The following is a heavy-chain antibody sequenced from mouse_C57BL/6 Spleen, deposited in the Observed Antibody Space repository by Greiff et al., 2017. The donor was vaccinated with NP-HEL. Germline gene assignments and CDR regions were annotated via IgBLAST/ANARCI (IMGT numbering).Heavy chain of an antibody. CDR1: GYAFSSSW. J-gene: IGHJ2*01. Sequence: QVQLQQSGPELVKPGASVKISCKASGYAFSSSWMNWVKQRPGKGLEWIGRIYPGDGDTNYNGKFKGKATLTADKSSSTAYMQLSSLTAEDSAVYFCTRDYLDYWGQGTTLTVSS. V-gene: IGHV1-82*01. CDR3: TRDYLDY. CDR2: IYPGDGDT.